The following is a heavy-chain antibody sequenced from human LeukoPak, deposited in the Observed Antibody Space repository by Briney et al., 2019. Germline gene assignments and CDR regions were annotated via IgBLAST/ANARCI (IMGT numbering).Heavy chain of an antibody. J-gene: IGHJ6*02. D-gene: IGHD2-2*01. V-gene: IGHV3-33*01. Sequence: PGGSLRLSCAASGLTFSSYGMHWVRQAPGKGLAWVAVIWYDGSNKYYADSVKGRFTISGDNSKNTLYLQMNSLRAEDTAVYYCARIRLGYCSSTSCPSGMDVWGQGTTVTVSS. CDR2: IWYDGSNK. CDR1: GLTFSSYG. CDR3: ARIRLGYCSSTSCPSGMDV.